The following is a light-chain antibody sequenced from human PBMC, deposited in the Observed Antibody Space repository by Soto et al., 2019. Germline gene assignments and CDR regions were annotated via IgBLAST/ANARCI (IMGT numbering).Light chain of an antibody. Sequence: DIQMTQSPSTLSASVGDRVTITCRASQSISSWLAWYQQKPGKAPKLLIYKASSLESGVPSRFSGSGSGTEFTLTISSLQPDDFATDYCQQYNSYSTFGQVTKVEIK. CDR3: QQYNSYST. CDR2: KAS. V-gene: IGKV1-5*03. CDR1: QSISSW. J-gene: IGKJ1*01.